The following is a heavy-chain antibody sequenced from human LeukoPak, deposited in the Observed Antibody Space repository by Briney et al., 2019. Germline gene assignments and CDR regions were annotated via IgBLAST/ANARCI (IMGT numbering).Heavy chain of an antibody. CDR1: GYTFTSYY. CDR2: INPSGGST. D-gene: IGHD2-15*01. Sequence: ASVKVSCKASGYTFTSYYMHWVRQAPGQGLEWMGIINPSGGSTSYAQKFQGRVTMARDMSTSTVYMELRSLRSEDTAVYYCAREGGGYCSGGSCYSSSGLDYWGQGTLVTVSS. CDR3: AREGGGYCSGGSCYSSSGLDY. J-gene: IGHJ4*02. V-gene: IGHV1-46*01.